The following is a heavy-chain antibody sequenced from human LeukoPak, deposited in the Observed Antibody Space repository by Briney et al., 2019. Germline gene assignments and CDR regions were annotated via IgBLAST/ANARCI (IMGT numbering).Heavy chain of an antibody. Sequence: GSLRLSCAASGFTFSTYAMSWVRQAPGKGLEWVSAINGNGGSTYYADSVKGRFTIPRDNSKNTLYLQMNSLRAEDTAVYYCAKTPLDTAMGEFDYWGQGTLVTVSS. D-gene: IGHD5-18*01. V-gene: IGHV3-23*01. CDR1: GFTFSTYA. J-gene: IGHJ4*02. CDR2: INGNGGST. CDR3: AKTPLDTAMGEFDY.